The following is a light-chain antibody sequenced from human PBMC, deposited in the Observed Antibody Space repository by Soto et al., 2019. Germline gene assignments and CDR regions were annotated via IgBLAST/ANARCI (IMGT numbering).Light chain of an antibody. CDR1: QSISSH. CDR2: ATS. CDR3: QKSYTTPWT. V-gene: IGKV1-39*01. Sequence: DIQMTHSPSSLSAPVVDIFTITFRASQSISSHLNWYQPQPGKAPKLLIYATSSLQSGVPARFSGSGYGTDFTLAITSLQPEDFATYYCQKSYTTPWTCGQGNTGAIK. J-gene: IGKJ1*01.